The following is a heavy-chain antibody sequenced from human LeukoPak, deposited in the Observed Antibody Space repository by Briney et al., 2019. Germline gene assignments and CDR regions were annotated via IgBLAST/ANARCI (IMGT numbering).Heavy chain of an antibody. CDR3: TKDRRGPAAGTWYFDS. CDR1: GFTISSTT. Sequence: GGSLRLPCVASGFTISSTTMGWVRQAPGRGLEWVSSITAIDGRTYYADSVRGRFTISRDNSKNTVYLQLNSLRAGDTAIYYCTKDRRGPAAGTWYFDSWGQGTLVTVSS. CDR2: ITAIDGRT. J-gene: IGHJ4*02. D-gene: IGHD6-13*01. V-gene: IGHV3-23*01.